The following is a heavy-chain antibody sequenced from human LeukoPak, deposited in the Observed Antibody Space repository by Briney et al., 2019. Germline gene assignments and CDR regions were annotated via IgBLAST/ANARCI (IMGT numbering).Heavy chain of an antibody. CDR2: IYAGDSDT. D-gene: IGHD2-15*01. CDR1: GYRFTSYW. J-gene: IGHJ5*02. CDR3: ARCSGGSCYWFAP. Sequence: GESLKISCKGSGYRFTSYWIAWVRQMPGKGLEWMGDIYAGDSDTRYSPSFQGQVTISVDKSISTAYLQWSSLKASDTAMYYCARCSGGSCYWFAPWGQGTLVTVSS. V-gene: IGHV5-51*01.